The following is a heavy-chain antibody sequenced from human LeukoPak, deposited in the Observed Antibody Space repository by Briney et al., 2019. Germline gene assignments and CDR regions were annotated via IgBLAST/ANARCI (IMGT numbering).Heavy chain of an antibody. CDR2: IYSGGTT. J-gene: IGHJ4*02. V-gene: IGHV3-66*01. Sequence: GGSLRLSCAASGFTVSSNYMSWVRQAPGKGLEWVSVIYSGGTTYYADSVKGRFTISRDNSKNTLHLQMNSLRAEDTAVYYCAKDSLAAATPFDYWGQGTLVTVSS. D-gene: IGHD6-13*01. CDR1: GFTVSSNY. CDR3: AKDSLAAATPFDY.